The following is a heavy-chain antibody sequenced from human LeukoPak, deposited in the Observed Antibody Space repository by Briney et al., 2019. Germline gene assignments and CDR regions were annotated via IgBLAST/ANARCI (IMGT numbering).Heavy chain of an antibody. CDR3: ARQPDYYFYRGIDV. CDR1: GGCISSYS. V-gene: IGHV4-59*01. CDR2: IYYSGST. Sequence: SETLSLTCTVPGGCISSYSWSWIRQPPGEGLEWIGYIYYSGSTNYNSSLKSRVTISVDTSKNQCSLNLTSVTAADTAVYYCARQPDYYFYRGIDVWDKGTTVSVSS. J-gene: IGHJ6*04.